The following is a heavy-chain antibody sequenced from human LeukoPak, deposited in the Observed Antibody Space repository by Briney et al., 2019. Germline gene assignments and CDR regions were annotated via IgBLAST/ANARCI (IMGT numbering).Heavy chain of an antibody. J-gene: IGHJ4*02. D-gene: IGHD2-2*01. CDR2: ISGSGGST. CDR3: AKDPGYCSSTSCYGGQYYFDY. Sequence: GGSLRLSCAASGFTFSSYAMSWVRQAPGKGLEWVSAISGSGGSTYYADSVKGRFTISRDNSKNTLYLQMNSLRAEDTAVYYCAKDPGYCSSTSCYGGQYYFDYWGQGTLVTVSS. V-gene: IGHV3-23*01. CDR1: GFTFSSYA.